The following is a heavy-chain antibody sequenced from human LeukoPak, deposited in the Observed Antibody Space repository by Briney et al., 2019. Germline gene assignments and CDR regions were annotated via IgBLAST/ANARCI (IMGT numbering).Heavy chain of an antibody. CDR3: ARDLDVYSADY. CDR1: GFTVSSNY. V-gene: IGHV3-30-3*01. Sequence: PGGSLRLSCAASGFTVSSNYMSWVRQAPGKGLEWVAVISYDGSNKYYADSVKGRFTISRDNSKNTLYLQMNSLRAEDTAVYYCARDLDVYSADYWGQGTLVTVSS. D-gene: IGHD6-13*01. CDR2: ISYDGSNK. J-gene: IGHJ4*02.